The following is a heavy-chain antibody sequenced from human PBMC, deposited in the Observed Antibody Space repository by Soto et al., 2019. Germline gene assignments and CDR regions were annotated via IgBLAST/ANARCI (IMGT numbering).Heavy chain of an antibody. CDR1: GYTITRPD. Sequence: ASVKVSCTASGYTITRPDINWVRQATGQGLEWMGWMNPNTGNSGFAQKFQGRVTMTSDTSISTAYMELSSLRSEDSAVYYCAREGDFTCYDSDYYYFYGLDVWGQRTTV. J-gene: IGHJ6*02. CDR3: AREGDFTCYDSDYYYFYGLDV. D-gene: IGHD5-12*01. CDR2: MNPNTGNS. V-gene: IGHV1-8*01.